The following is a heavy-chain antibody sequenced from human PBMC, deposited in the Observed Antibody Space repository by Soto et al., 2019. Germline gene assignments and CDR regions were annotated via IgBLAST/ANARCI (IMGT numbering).Heavy chain of an antibody. V-gene: IGHV3-23*01. CDR3: ARADSSYDFWSGYWFYYGMDV. Sequence: EVQLLEPGGGLVQPGGSLRLSCAASGFTFSSYAMSWVRQAPGKGLEWVSAISGSGGSTYYADSVKGRFTISRDNSKNTLYLQMNSLRAEDTAVYYCARADSSYDFWSGYWFYYGMDVWGQGTTVTVSS. CDR2: ISGSGGST. D-gene: IGHD3-3*01. J-gene: IGHJ6*02. CDR1: GFTFSSYA.